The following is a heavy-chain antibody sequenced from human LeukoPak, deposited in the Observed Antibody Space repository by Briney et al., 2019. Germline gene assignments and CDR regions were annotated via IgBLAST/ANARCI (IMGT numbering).Heavy chain of an antibody. CDR3: ARRLFGVVNAFDY. CDR1: GGSFSGYY. Sequence: SETLSLTCAVYGGSFSGYYWSWIRQPPGKGLEWIGYIYYSGSTNYNPSLKSRVTISVDTSKNQFSLKLTSVTAADTAVYYCARRLFGVVNAFDYWGQGALVTVSS. J-gene: IGHJ4*02. CDR2: IYYSGST. D-gene: IGHD3-3*01. V-gene: IGHV4-59*08.